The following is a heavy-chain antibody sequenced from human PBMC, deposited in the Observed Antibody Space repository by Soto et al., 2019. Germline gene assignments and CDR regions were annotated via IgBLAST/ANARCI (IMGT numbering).Heavy chain of an antibody. CDR3: AREGDSSGYMAFDI. J-gene: IGHJ3*02. Sequence: EVQLLESGGGLVQPGGSLRLSCAASGFTFSSSAMLWVRQAPGKGPEWVSAITDSGGYTNYADSVKGRFTISRDNSKNTLYLQMNSLRAEDTAVYYCAREGDSSGYMAFDIWGQGTMVTVSS. D-gene: IGHD3-22*01. CDR1: GFTFSSSA. V-gene: IGHV3-23*01. CDR2: ITDSGGYT.